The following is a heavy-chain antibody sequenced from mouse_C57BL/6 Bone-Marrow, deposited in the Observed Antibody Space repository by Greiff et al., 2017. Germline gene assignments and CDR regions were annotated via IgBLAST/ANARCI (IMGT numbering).Heavy chain of an antibody. CDR1: GYTFTDYY. V-gene: IGHV1-76*01. Sequence: QVQLQQSGAELVRPGASVKLSCKASGYTFTDYYINWVKQRPGQGLEWIARIYPGSGNTYYNEKFKGKATLTAEKSSSTAYMQLSSLTSEDSAVYFCARREITTVVDYYAMDYWGQGTSVTVSS. D-gene: IGHD1-1*01. CDR3: ARREITTVVDYYAMDY. J-gene: IGHJ4*01. CDR2: IYPGSGNT.